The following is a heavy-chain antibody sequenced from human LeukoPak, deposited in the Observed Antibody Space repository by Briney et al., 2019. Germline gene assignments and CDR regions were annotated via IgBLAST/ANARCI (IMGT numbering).Heavy chain of an antibody. Sequence: APVKVSCKASGYTFTSYGISWVRQAPGQGLEWMGWISAYNGNTNYAQKLQGRVTMTTDTSTSTAYMELRSLRSDDTAVYYCARRNYYDSSGYYGFDYWGQGTLVTVSS. CDR3: ARRNYYDSSGYYGFDY. J-gene: IGHJ4*02. CDR1: GYTFTSYG. V-gene: IGHV1-18*01. CDR2: ISAYNGNT. D-gene: IGHD3-22*01.